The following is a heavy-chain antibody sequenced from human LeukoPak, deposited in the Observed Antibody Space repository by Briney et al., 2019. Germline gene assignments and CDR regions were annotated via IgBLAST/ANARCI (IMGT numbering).Heavy chain of an antibody. D-gene: IGHD5-18*01. J-gene: IGHJ4*02. CDR2: IHYSGRT. Sequence: KPSETLSLTCTVSGGSISSYYWSWIRQPPGEGLEWIGNIHYSGRTNYNPSLKSRVTISVDTSKNHFSLRLSSVTAADTAVYYCARDGRGYSYGLDYWGQGTLVTVSS. CDR1: GGSISSYY. CDR3: ARDGRGYSYGLDY. V-gene: IGHV4-59*01.